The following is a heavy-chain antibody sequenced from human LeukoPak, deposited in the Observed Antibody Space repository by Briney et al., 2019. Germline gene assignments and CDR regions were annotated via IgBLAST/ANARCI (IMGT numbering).Heavy chain of an antibody. CDR2: ISGSGGST. D-gene: IGHD6-19*01. CDR3: AKGGPSSGWYIFDY. J-gene: IGHJ4*02. CDR1: GFTFFSYA. V-gene: IGHV3-23*01. Sequence: GVSLRLSCAASGFTFFSYAMSWVRQGPGKGLEWVSGISGSGGSTNYADSVKGRFTISRDNSKNTLYLQMNNVRVEDTAVYYCAKGGPSSGWYIFDYWGQGTLVTVSS.